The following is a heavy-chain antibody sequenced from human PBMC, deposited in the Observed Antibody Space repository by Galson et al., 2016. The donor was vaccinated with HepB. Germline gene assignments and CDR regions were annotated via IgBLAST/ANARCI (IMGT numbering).Heavy chain of an antibody. CDR2: INYSGTT. Sequence: SETLSLTCTISGGSNSRFYWSWVRQSPEKGLEWTGDINYSGTTNYNPSLKSRVTISVDMSKSQFSLKLNSVTAADTAVYYCAGQMTALMSIDYWGQGTLVTVSS. D-gene: IGHD2-21*02. V-gene: IGHV4-59*01. CDR1: GGSNSRFY. CDR3: AGQMTALMSIDY. J-gene: IGHJ4*02.